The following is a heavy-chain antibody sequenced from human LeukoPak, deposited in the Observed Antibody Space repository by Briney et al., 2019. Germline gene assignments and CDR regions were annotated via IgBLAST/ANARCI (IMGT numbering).Heavy chain of an antibody. V-gene: IGHV4-59*01. CDR2: IYYSGST. J-gene: IGHJ4*02. CDR3: ARGRSSGGGSSGWYSDY. CDR1: GGSISSYY. Sequence: PSETLSLTCTVSGGSISSYYWSWIRQPPGKGLEWIGYIYYSGSTNYNPSLKSRVTISVDTSKNQFSLKLSSVTAADTAVYYCARGRSSGGGSSGWYSDYWGQGTLVTVSS. D-gene: IGHD6-19*01.